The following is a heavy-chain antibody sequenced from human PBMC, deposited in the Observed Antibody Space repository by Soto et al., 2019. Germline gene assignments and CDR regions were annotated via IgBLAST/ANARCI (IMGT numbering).Heavy chain of an antibody. Sequence: GGSLRLSCAASGFTFSSYSMNWVRQAPGKGLEWVSYISSSSSTIYYADSVKGRFTISRDNAKNSLYLQMNSLRDEDTAVYYCARGLSQLLSIDFDYWGQGTLVTVSS. CDR3: ARGLSQLLSIDFDY. D-gene: IGHD2-2*01. CDR2: ISSSSSTI. V-gene: IGHV3-48*02. CDR1: GFTFSSYS. J-gene: IGHJ4*02.